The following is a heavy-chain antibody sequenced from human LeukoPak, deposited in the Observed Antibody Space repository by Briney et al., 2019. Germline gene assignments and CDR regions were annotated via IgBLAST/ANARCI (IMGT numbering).Heavy chain of an antibody. CDR3: AKEETYSSLPYYFEY. J-gene: IGHJ4*01. CDR2: IYHSGST. CDR1: GYSINDGHY. D-gene: IGHD2-21*01. Sequence: PSETLSLTCTVSGYSINDGHYWGWIRQPPGKGLEWIGSIYHSGSTYDSPSLKIQVTMSVDTSKNQFSLKLSSVTVADTAVYYCAKEETYSSLPYYFEYWGHGTLVTVSS. V-gene: IGHV4-38-2*02.